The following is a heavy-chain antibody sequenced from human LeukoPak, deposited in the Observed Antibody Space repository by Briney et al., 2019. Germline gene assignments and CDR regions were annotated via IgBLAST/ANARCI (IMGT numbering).Heavy chain of an antibody. J-gene: IGHJ5*02. CDR1: GNTFTSYY. CDR2: INPSGGST. Sequence: ASVKVSCKASGNTFTSYYMHWVRQAPGQGREWIGIINPSGGSTTYAQKFQGRVTMTSDTSTSTVYMELSSLRSEDTAVYYCAKSSGLTKGWFDRWGQGTLVTVSS. D-gene: IGHD3-22*01. V-gene: IGHV1-46*01. CDR3: AKSSGLTKGWFDR.